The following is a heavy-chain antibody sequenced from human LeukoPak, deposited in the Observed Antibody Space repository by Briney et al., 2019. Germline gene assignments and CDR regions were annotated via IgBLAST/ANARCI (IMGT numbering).Heavy chain of an antibody. Sequence: PGGSLRLSCAASGFTFSSYSMNWVRQAPGKGLEWVSYISSSSSTIYYADSVKGRFTISRDNAKNSLYLQMNSLRAEDTAVYYCARDSLIVTFYMDVWGKGTTVTVSS. CDR1: GFTFSSYS. CDR2: ISSSSSTI. CDR3: ARDSLIVTFYMDV. J-gene: IGHJ6*03. V-gene: IGHV3-48*01. D-gene: IGHD3-22*01.